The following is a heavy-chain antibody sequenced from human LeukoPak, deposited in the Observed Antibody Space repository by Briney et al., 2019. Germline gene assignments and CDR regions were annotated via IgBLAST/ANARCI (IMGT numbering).Heavy chain of an antibody. CDR2: IYPGDSDT. J-gene: IGHJ3*02. CDR1: GFSFPSYW. D-gene: IGHD1-26*01. CDR3: ARHFMSVREPTDAFDI. V-gene: IGHV5-51*01. Sequence: GESLKISWKCSGFSFPSYWIARVRQMPGKGLEWMGIIYPGDSDTRYSPSFQGQVTISADKSISPACLQWSSLTASDTAMYCCARHFMSVREPTDAFDIWGQGTMVTVSS.